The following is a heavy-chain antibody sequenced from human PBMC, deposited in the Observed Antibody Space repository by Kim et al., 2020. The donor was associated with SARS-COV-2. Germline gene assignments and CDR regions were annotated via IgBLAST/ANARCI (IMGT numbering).Heavy chain of an antibody. D-gene: IGHD3-16*01. J-gene: IGHJ6*02. CDR3: ARARGGSYYYGMDV. V-gene: IGHV3-30*01. Sequence: ATVKGRFNISRDNAKNTLYLQMNSLRAEDTAVYYCARARGGSYYYGMDVWGQGTTVTVSS.